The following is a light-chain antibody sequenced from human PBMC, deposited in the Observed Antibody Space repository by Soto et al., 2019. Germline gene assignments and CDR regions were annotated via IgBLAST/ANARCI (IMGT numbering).Light chain of an antibody. Sequence: QSVLTQPPSVSAAPGQKVTISCSGGGSNTGNNFVSWYQQFPETAPKLLIYDTDKRPSGIPDRFSGSKSGTSATLGITRLQTGDEADYYCNSYTTGTTKFGGGTKLTVL. V-gene: IGLV1-51*01. J-gene: IGLJ3*02. CDR2: DTD. CDR1: GSNTGNNF. CDR3: NSYTTGTTK.